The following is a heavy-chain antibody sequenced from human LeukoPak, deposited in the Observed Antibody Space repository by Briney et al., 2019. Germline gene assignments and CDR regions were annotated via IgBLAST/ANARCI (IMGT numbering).Heavy chain of an antibody. J-gene: IGHJ6*03. D-gene: IGHD2-15*01. CDR1: GYTFTGYY. CDR3: ARGGGSVTTRYYYYYMDV. Sequence: ASVKVSCKASGYTFTGYYMHGVRQAPGQRPEWVGWINPNSGGTNYAQKFQGRVTMTRDTSISTAYMELSRLRSDDTAVYYCARGGGSVTTRYYYYYMDVWGKGTTVTVSS. V-gene: IGHV1-2*02. CDR2: INPNSGGT.